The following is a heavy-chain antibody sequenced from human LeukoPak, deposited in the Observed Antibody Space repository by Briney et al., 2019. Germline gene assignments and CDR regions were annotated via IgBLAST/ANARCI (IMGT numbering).Heavy chain of an antibody. J-gene: IGHJ5*02. D-gene: IGHD1-26*01. CDR3: TRDRGTYNWLDP. CDR2: TDRPAKSYAT. CDR1: GFTLSDSA. V-gene: IGHV3-73*01. Sequence: PGGSLRLSCAASGFTLSDSAIHWVRQASGKGLEWVGLTDRPAKSYATAYGASVGGRFTISRDDSKNTAYLQMDSLKTEDTALYYRTRDRGTYNWLDPWGQGTLVTVSS.